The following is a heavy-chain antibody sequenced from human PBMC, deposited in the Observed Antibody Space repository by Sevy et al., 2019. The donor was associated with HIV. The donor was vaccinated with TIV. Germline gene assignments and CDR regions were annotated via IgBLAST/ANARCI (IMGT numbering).Heavy chain of an antibody. CDR3: ASAREYYEDSSGYLDY. CDR1: EYSRTKLS. Sequence: ASVKVSCKVSEYSRTKLSMHWVRLAPRKGLEWIGRFDPEDGETIFAQKFQGRVTMTEDTSTDTAYMQLSSLRSEDTAVYYCASAREYYEDSSGYLDYWGQGTLVTVSS. J-gene: IGHJ4*02. V-gene: IGHV1-24*01. CDR2: FDPEDGET. D-gene: IGHD3-22*01.